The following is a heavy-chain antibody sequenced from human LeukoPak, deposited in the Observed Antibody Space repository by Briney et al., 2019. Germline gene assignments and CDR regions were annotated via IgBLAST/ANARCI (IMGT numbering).Heavy chain of an antibody. CDR3: ARWYYYDSSGYHSGDY. D-gene: IGHD3-22*01. CDR1: GFTFSSYS. J-gene: IGHJ4*02. Sequence: GGSLRLSCAAPGFTFSSYSMNWVRQAPGKGLEWVSSISSSSSYIYYADSVKGRFTISRDNAKNSLYLQMNSLRAEDTAVYYCARWYYYDSSGYHSGDYWGQGTLVTVSS. CDR2: ISSSSSYI. V-gene: IGHV3-21*01.